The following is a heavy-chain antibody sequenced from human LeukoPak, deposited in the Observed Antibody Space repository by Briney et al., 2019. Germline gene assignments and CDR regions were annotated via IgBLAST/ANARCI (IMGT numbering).Heavy chain of an antibody. V-gene: IGHV3-15*01. CDR1: RCTHSQSR. CDR2: IKSKTDGGTT. D-gene: IGHD4-17*01. Sequence: GGSLTLSCVGTRCTHSQSRINEVGQAPGKGLEWVGRIKSKTDGGTTDYAAPVKGRFTISRDDSKNTLYLQMNWLKTEDTAVYYCSIDPYDEGDYVPLEHWPQEPLVTVSS. CDR3: SIDPYDEGDYVPLEH. J-gene: IGHJ4*02.